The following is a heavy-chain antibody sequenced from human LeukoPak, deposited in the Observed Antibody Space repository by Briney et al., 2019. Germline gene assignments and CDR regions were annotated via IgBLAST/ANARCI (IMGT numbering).Heavy chain of an antibody. CDR1: GFTFSSCA. D-gene: IGHD4-11*01. CDR3: ARDSVHDYRNYGGSVSFDY. Sequence: PGGSLRLSCTASGFTFSSCAMHWVRQAQGKGLERVAVISYDGSNKYYADSVKGRFTISRDNSKNTLYLQMNSLRAEDTAVYYCARDSVHDYRNYGGSVSFDYWGQGTLVTVSS. V-gene: IGHV3-30*04. CDR2: ISYDGSNK. J-gene: IGHJ4*02.